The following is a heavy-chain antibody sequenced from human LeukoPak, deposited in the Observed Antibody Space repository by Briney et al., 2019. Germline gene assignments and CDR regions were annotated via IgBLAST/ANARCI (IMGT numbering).Heavy chain of an antibody. CDR1: GGSISSSGYY. J-gene: IGHJ4*02. CDR2: IYYSGGT. V-gene: IGHV4-39*01. CDR3: ARRHARGYNYGYIDY. D-gene: IGHD5-18*01. Sequence: SETLSLTCTVSGGSISSSGYYWGWIRQPPGKGLEGIVTIYYSGGTYYNPSLKSRVTLSVDTSKNQFSLKLSSVTAADTAVYYCARRHARGYNYGYIDYWGQGTLVTVSS.